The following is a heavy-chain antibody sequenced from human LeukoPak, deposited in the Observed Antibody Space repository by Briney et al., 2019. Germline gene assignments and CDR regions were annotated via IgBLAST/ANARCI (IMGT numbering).Heavy chain of an antibody. Sequence: PGGSLRLSRAASGFTFSNAWMSWVRQAPGKGLEWVGRIKSKTDGGTTDYAAPVKGRFTISRDDSKNTLYLQMNSLKTEDTAVYYCTTDWDSSGWYFDYWGQGTLVTVSS. CDR3: TTDWDSSGWYFDY. CDR2: IKSKTDGGTT. V-gene: IGHV3-15*01. D-gene: IGHD6-19*01. J-gene: IGHJ4*02. CDR1: GFTFSNAW.